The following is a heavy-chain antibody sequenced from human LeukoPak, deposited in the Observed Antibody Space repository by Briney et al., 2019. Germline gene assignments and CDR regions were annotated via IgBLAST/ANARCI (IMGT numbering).Heavy chain of an antibody. CDR1: GYTFTSYG. Sequence: GASVKVSCKASGYTFTSYGISWVRQAPGQGLEWMGWISAYNGNTNYAQKLQGRVTMTTDTSTSTAYMELRSLRSDDTAVYYCARRLSRYYYDSSGYSHGGQGTLVTVSS. J-gene: IGHJ4*02. V-gene: IGHV1-18*01. CDR2: ISAYNGNT. CDR3: ARRLSRYYYDSSGYSH. D-gene: IGHD3-22*01.